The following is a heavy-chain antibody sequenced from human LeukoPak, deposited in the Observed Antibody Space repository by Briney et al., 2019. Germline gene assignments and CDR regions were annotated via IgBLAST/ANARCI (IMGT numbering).Heavy chain of an antibody. J-gene: IGHJ6*03. V-gene: IGHV3-30*04. CDR2: TSFDGTTK. CDR3: ARGSSTNCYGGNCFYYYMAV. Sequence: GGSLRLSCAASGFTFSTYAMHWVRQAPGKGLEWVAVTSFDGTTKYYADSVKGRFTVSRDNSKNTLILQMNCLRAEDTAVYYCARGSSTNCYGGNCFYYYMAVWGKGTTVTVSS. CDR1: GFTFSTYA. D-gene: IGHD2-2*01.